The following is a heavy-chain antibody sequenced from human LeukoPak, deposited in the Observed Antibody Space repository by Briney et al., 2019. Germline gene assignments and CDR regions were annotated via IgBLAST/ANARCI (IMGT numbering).Heavy chain of an antibody. Sequence: GGSLRLSCAASGFTFSSYAMSWVRQAPGKGLEWVSAISGSGGSTYYADSVKGRFTISRDNSKNTLYLQINSLRAEDTAVYYCASPVDPFYHDRAGFLYWGQGTQVTVSS. V-gene: IGHV3-23*01. CDR3: ASPVDPFYHDRAGFLY. CDR2: ISGSGGST. J-gene: IGHJ4*02. CDR1: GFTFSSYA. D-gene: IGHD2/OR15-2a*01.